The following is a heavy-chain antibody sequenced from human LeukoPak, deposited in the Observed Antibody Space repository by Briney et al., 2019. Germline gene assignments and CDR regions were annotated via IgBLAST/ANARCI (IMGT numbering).Heavy chain of an antibody. CDR3: APGMLGYCSSTSCPCFDY. CDR2: IRYDGSNK. V-gene: IGHV3-30*02. CDR1: GFTFSSYG. D-gene: IGHD2-2*01. J-gene: IGHJ4*02. Sequence: GGSLRLSCAASGFTFSSYGMHWVRQAPGKGLEWVAFIRYDGSNKYYADSVKGRFTISRDNSKNTLYLQMNSLRAEDTAVYYCAPGMLGYCSSTSCPCFDYWGQGTLVTVSS.